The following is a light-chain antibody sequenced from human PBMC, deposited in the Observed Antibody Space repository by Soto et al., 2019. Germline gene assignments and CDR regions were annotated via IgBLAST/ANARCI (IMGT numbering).Light chain of an antibody. CDR2: GAS. CDR1: QSVDIN. J-gene: IGKJ1*01. V-gene: IGKV3-15*01. CDR3: QRYRGWPRT. Sequence: EIVLTQSPATLSVSPGERVTLSCRASQSVDINLAWYQQKPGQAPRLLIYGASARATDMSGTFSGRGSGTEFTLTINNLRPEDFAVYYCQRYRGWPRTFGQGTKVDIK.